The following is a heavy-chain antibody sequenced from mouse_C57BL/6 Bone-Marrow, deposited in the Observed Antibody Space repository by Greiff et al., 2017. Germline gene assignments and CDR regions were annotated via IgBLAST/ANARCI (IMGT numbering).Heavy chain of an antibody. Sequence: EVKLVESGEGLVKPGGSLKLSCAASGFTFSSYAMSWVRQTPEKRLEWVAYISSGGDYIYYADTVKGRFTISRDNARNTLYLQMSSLKSEDTAMYYCTRDRGYYYYAMDYWGQGTSVTVSS. J-gene: IGHJ4*01. CDR1: GFTFSSYA. V-gene: IGHV5-9-1*02. CDR3: TRDRGYYYYAMDY. D-gene: IGHD3-2*02. CDR2: ISSGGDYI.